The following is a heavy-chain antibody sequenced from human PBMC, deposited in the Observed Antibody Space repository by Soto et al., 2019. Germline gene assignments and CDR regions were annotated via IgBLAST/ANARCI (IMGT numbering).Heavy chain of an antibody. V-gene: IGHV3-48*03. CDR1: GFTFYTYE. CDR3: ATGWGGGGAFDF. Sequence: EVQLVESGGGLVQPGGSLRLSCAASGFTFYTYEMNWVRQAPGKGLEWVSYISSSGSTTYYADSVKGRFTISRDNAKNPLYLEMNSLRAEHAAIYYWATGWGGGGAFDFWGQGTMVTVSS. CDR2: ISSSGSTT. D-gene: IGHD1-1*01. J-gene: IGHJ3*01.